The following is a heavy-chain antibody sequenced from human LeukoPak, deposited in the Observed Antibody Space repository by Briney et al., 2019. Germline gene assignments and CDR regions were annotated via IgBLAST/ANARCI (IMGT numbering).Heavy chain of an antibody. Sequence: GASVKVPCKASGYTFTTYGISWVRQAPGQGLEWMGWISAYNGNTNYPQKLQGRVTMTTDTSTSTAYMELRSLRSGDTAVYYCARDYGSGDTRFDYWGQGTLVTVSS. D-gene: IGHD3-10*01. CDR1: GYTFTTYG. J-gene: IGHJ4*02. CDR3: ARDYGSGDTRFDY. V-gene: IGHV1-18*01. CDR2: ISAYNGNT.